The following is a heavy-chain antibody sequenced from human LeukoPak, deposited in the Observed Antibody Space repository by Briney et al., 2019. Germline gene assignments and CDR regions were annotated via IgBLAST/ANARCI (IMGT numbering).Heavy chain of an antibody. Sequence: GGSLSLSCAASGFFFSSYNMNWVRQAPGKGLEWVSFISSSSSHIYYADSVKGRFTISRDNAKNSLYLQMNSLTAEDTAVYYCSDVSGSYWGQGTLVTVSS. D-gene: IGHD3-10*01. V-gene: IGHV3-21*01. CDR2: ISSSSSHI. J-gene: IGHJ4*02. CDR3: SDVSGSY. CDR1: GFFFSSYN.